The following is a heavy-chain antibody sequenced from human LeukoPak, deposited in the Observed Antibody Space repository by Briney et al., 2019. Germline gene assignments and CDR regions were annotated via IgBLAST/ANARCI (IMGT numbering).Heavy chain of an antibody. CDR1: GFTFSSYG. V-gene: IGHV3-20*04. CDR3: AREEHYYDGSGSKRNY. J-gene: IGHJ4*02. Sequence: PGGSLRLSCAASGFTFSSYGMSWVRQARGKGLEWVSGINWNGGSTGYADSVKGRFTISRDNAKNSLYLQMNSLRAEDTALYYCAREEHYYDGSGSKRNYWGQGTLVTVSS. D-gene: IGHD3-22*01. CDR2: INWNGGST.